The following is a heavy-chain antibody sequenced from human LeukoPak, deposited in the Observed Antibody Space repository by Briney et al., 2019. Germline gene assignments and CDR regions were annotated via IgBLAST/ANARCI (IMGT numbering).Heavy chain of an antibody. CDR3: ASQPPDGSGGYYYYMDV. CDR1: GYSFTSYG. V-gene: IGHV5-51*03. D-gene: IGHD3-10*01. J-gene: IGHJ6*03. Sequence: GESLKISCKGSGYSFTSYGIGWVRQMPGKGLEWMGIIYPGDSDTRYSPSFQGQVTISADKSISTAYLQWSSLKASDTAMYYCASQPPDGSGGYYYYMDVWGKGTTVTVSS. CDR2: IYPGDSDT.